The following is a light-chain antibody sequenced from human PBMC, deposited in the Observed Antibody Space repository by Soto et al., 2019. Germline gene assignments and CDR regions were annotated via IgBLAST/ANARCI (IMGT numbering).Light chain of an antibody. Sequence: EIVLTQSPGTLSLSPGERATLSCRASQSVGGNYLAWYQQRPGQAPRLLIYGASTRATGTPDRFSGSGSGTDFTLTIRRLEPEDFAVYYCQQYGRSLLTFGQGTKVEI. CDR3: QQYGRSLLT. J-gene: IGKJ1*01. CDR2: GAS. CDR1: QSVGGNY. V-gene: IGKV3-20*01.